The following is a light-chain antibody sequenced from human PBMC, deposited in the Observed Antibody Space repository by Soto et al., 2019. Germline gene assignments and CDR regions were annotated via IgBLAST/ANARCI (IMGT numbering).Light chain of an antibody. Sequence: DFVMTQAPDSLAVSLGERATINCKSSQTVLYNSNNKNHLGWFQQKPGHPPKLLIYGASTRASGVPDRFSGSGSGADFTLTISSLQAEDVAVYYCQQYYSIPFTFGQGTRLEI. J-gene: IGKJ5*01. V-gene: IGKV4-1*01. CDR1: QTVLYNSNNKNH. CDR3: QQYYSIPFT. CDR2: GAS.